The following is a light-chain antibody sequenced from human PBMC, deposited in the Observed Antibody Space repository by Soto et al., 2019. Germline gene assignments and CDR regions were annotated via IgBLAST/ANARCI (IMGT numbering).Light chain of an antibody. CDR1: QSVGNH. V-gene: IGKV1-39*01. CDR2: TAS. J-gene: IGKJ2*01. Sequence: DIHMTQSPSALSASVGDRVTITCRASQSVGNHLNWYQHKPGKAPKLLIYTASSLQVGVPSRFNGRGSGTEFTLTISNLQPEDFATYYCLQSYGNPTFGQGTKLDI. CDR3: LQSYGNPT.